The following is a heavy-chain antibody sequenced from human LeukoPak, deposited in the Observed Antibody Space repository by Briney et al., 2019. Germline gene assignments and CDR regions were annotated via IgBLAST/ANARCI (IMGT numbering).Heavy chain of an antibody. CDR2: ISSSSSYI. Sequence: GGSLRLSCAASGFTFSSCSMNWVRQAPGKGLEWVSSISSSSSYIYYADSVKGRFTISRDNAKNSLYLQMNSLRAEDTAVYYCASPSIGLVEYYFDYWGQGTLVTVSS. CDR1: GFTFSSCS. J-gene: IGHJ4*02. CDR3: ASPSIGLVEYYFDY. D-gene: IGHD3/OR15-3a*01. V-gene: IGHV3-21*01.